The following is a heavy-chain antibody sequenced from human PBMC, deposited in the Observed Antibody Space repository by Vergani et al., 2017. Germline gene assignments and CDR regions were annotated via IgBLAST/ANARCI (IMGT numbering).Heavy chain of an antibody. V-gene: IGHV3-21*01. D-gene: IGHD3-10*01. Sequence: EVQLVESGGGLVQPGGSLRLSCAASGFTFSSYSMNWVRQAPGKGLEWVSSISSSSSYIYYAASVKGRFTISRDNAKNSLYLQMNSLRAEDTAVYYCAIKTYYYGSGSYYNLQSDYWGQGTLVTVSS. CDR2: ISSSSSYI. CDR1: GFTFSSYS. CDR3: AIKTYYYGSGSYYNLQSDY. J-gene: IGHJ4*02.